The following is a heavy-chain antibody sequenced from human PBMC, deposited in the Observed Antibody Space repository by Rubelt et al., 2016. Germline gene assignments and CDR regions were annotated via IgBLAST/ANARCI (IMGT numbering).Heavy chain of an antibody. V-gene: IGHV3-11*05. CDR3: ARDLLSSTSNSGWYFDL. CDR1: GFTVSSNY. D-gene: IGHD2-2*01. CDR2: ISSSSSYT. Sequence: VQMVESGGGLVQPGGSLRLSCAASGFTVSSNYMSWVRQAPGAGLEWVSYISSSSSYTNYADSVKGRFTISRDNAKNSLYLQMNSLRAEDTAVYYCARDLLSSTSNSGWYFDLWGRGTPVTVSS. J-gene: IGHJ2*01.